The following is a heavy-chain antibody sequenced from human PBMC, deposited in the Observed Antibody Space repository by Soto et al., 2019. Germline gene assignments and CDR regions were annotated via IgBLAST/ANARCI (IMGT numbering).Heavy chain of an antibody. D-gene: IGHD3-10*01. CDR1: GYTFTSYG. CDR2: ISAYNGNT. Sequence: ASVKVSCKASGYTFTSYGISWVRQAPGQGLEWMGWISAYNGNTNYAQKLQGRVTMTTETSTSTAYMELRSLRSDDTAVYYCARNHGSGSYRYYYGMDVWGQGTTVTVSS. CDR3: ARNHGSGSYRYYYGMDV. J-gene: IGHJ6*02. V-gene: IGHV1-18*01.